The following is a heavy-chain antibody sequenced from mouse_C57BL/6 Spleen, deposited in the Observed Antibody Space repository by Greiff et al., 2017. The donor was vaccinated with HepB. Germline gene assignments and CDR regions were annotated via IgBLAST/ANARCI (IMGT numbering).Heavy chain of an antibody. CDR3: ARWGYALYAMDY. CDR2: IYPGDGDT. V-gene: IGHV1-82*01. Sequence: QVQLQQSGPELVKPGASVKISCKASGYAFSSSWMNWVKQRPGKGLEWIGRIYPGDGDTNYNGKFKGKATLTADKSSSTAYMQLSSLTSEDSAVYFCARWGYALYAMDYWGQGTSVTVSS. J-gene: IGHJ4*01. CDR1: GYAFSSSW. D-gene: IGHD2-2*01.